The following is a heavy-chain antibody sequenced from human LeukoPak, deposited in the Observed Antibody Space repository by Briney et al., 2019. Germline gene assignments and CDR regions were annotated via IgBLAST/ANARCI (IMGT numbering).Heavy chain of an antibody. Sequence: GGSLSLSCASSRFTFNNYWMHCVRQAPGKARVYVIRINCEGSSTSHADSVKGRFTISRDNAKNTLYLQMNSLRAEDTAVYYCARGRGYYSSDAVDIWGQGTMVTVSS. V-gene: IGHV3-74*01. CDR2: INCEGSST. J-gene: IGHJ3*02. D-gene: IGHD3-3*01. CDR3: ARGRGYYSSDAVDI. CDR1: RFTFNNYW.